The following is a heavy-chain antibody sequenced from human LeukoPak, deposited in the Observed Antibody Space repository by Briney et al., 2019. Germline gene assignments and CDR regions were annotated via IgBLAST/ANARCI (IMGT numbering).Heavy chain of an antibody. Sequence: GESLRLSCAASGFTFSSYSMNWVRQAPGKGLEWVSSISSSGYYIYYADSVKGRFTISRDDAKNSLYLQMNSLRAEDTAVYYCAKDGLIAAAGHYYYYYMDVWGKGTTVTVSS. CDR3: AKDGLIAAAGHYYYYYMDV. V-gene: IGHV3-21*01. J-gene: IGHJ6*03. D-gene: IGHD6-13*01. CDR2: ISSSGYYI. CDR1: GFTFSSYS.